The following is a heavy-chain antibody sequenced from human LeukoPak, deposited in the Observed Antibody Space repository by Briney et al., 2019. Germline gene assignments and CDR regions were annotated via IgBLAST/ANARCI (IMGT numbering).Heavy chain of an antibody. CDR2: IKQDRSEK. J-gene: IGHJ4*02. CDR1: GFTFTDYW. D-gene: IGHD3-3*01. V-gene: IGHV3-7*01. CDR3: ARLREIPVFGVVTKSTSYFDY. Sequence: GGSLRLSCAASGFTFTDYWMSWVRQAPGKGLELVANIKQDRSEKYYVDSVKGRFTISRDNAKNSLYLQMNSLRAEDTAVYYCARLREIPVFGVVTKSTSYFDYWGQGTLVTVSS.